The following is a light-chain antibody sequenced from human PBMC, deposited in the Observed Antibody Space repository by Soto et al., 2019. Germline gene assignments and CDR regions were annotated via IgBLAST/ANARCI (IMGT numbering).Light chain of an antibody. CDR2: AAS. CDR3: QQYYSYPSIT. Sequence: AIRMTQSPSSFSASTGDRVTITCRASQGISSYLAGYQQKPGKAPKLLIYAASTLQSGVPSRFSGSGSGTDFTLTISCLQSEDFATYYCQQYYSYPSITFGQGTRLEIK. CDR1: QGISSY. J-gene: IGKJ5*01. V-gene: IGKV1-8*01.